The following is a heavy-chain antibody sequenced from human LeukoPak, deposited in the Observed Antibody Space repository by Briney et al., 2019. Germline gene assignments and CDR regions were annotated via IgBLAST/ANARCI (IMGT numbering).Heavy chain of an antibody. V-gene: IGHV4-59*01. D-gene: IGHD2-15*01. J-gene: IGHJ6*03. CDR2: IYYSGST. CDR3: ARLGGGGYCSGGSCPVRYYYYYMDV. Sequence: SGTLCLTCTVSGVSISSYYWSWIRQPPGKGLEWIGYIYYSGSTNYNPSLKSRVTISVDTSKNQFSLKLSTMTAADTPVYYCARLGGGGYCSGGSCPVRYYYYYMDVWGKGTTVTVSS. CDR1: GVSISSYY.